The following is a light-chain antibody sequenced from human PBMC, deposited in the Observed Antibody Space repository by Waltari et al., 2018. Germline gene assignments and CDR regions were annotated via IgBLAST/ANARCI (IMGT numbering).Light chain of an antibody. J-gene: IGKJ1*01. CDR2: HAS. CDR3: QHYESLPVT. Sequence: SCRASPSLRICLAWYQPKPGQAPRLLIYHASSRATGIPDRFSGSGSGTDFSLTISRLEPEDFAVYYCQHYESLPVTFGQGTKVEIK. V-gene: IGKV3-20*01. CDR1: PSLRIC.